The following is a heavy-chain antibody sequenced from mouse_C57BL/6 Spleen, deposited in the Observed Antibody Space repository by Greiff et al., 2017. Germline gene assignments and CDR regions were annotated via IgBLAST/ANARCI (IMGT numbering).Heavy chain of an antibody. V-gene: IGHV5-6*01. J-gene: IGHJ2*01. CDR3: ARHGPTNWPYFDY. CDR2: ISSGGSYT. Sequence: EVNLVESGGDLVKPGGSLKLSCAASGFTFSSYGMSWVRQTPDKRLEWVATISSGGSYTYYPDSVKGRFTISRDNAKNTLYLQMSSLKSEDTAMYYCARHGPTNWPYFDYWGQGTTLTVSS. D-gene: IGHD4-1*02. CDR1: GFTFSSYG.